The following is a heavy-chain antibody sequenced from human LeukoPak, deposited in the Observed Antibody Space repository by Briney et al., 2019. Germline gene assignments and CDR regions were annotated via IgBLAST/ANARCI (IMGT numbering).Heavy chain of an antibody. J-gene: IGHJ4*02. Sequence: PGGSLRLSCAASGFTVSSNYMSWVRQAPGKGLEWVSVIYSGGSTYYADSVKGRFIISRDNSKNTLYLQMNSLRAEDTAVYYCATLREDYYGSGGPFDYWGQGTLVTVSS. V-gene: IGHV3-66*01. CDR3: ATLREDYYGSGGPFDY. D-gene: IGHD3-10*01. CDR2: IYSGGST. CDR1: GFTVSSNY.